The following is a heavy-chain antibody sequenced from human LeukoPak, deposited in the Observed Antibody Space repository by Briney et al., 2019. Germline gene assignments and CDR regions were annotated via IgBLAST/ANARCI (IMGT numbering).Heavy chain of an antibody. V-gene: IGHV1-69*13. CDR1: GGTFSSYA. CDR2: IIPIFGTA. D-gene: IGHD3-22*01. J-gene: IGHJ3*02. CDR3: ARGHYYDSSGYYTPGAFDI. Sequence: ASVKVSCKASGGTFSSYAISWVRQAPGQGLEWMGGIIPIFGTANYAQEFQGRVTITADESTRTAYMELSNLRSEDTAVYYCARGHYYDSSGYYTPGAFDIWGQGTMVTVSS.